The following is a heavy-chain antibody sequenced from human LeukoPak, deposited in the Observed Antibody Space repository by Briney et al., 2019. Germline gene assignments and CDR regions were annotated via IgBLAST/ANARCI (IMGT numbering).Heavy chain of an antibody. V-gene: IGHV4-34*01. CDR2: INHSGST. J-gene: IGHJ5*02. Sequence: SETLSLTCAVYGGSFSGYYWSWIRQPPGKGLEWTGEINHSGSTNYNPSLKSRVTISVDRSKNQFSLKLSSVTAADTAVYYCARSTTYYYDSSGYGNNWFDPWGQGTLVTVSS. CDR3: ARSTTYYYDSSGYGNNWFDP. CDR1: GGSFSGYY. D-gene: IGHD3-22*01.